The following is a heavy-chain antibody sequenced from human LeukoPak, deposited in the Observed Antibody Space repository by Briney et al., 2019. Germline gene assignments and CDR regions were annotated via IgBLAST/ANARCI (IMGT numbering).Heavy chain of an antibody. V-gene: IGHV4-39*01. D-gene: IGHD6-13*01. CDR2: IYYSGST. J-gene: IGHJ4*02. CDR1: GGSISSSSYY. CDR3: ARLRMGSWSCFDY. Sequence: PSETLSLTCAVSGGSISSSSYYWGWIRQPPGKGLEWIGSIYYSGSTYYNPSLKSRVTISVDTSKNQFSLKLSSVTAADTAVYYCARLRMGSWSCFDYWGQGTLVTVSS.